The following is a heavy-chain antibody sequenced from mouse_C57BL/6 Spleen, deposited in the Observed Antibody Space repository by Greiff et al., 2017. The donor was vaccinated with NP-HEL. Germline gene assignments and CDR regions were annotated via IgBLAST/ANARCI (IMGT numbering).Heavy chain of an antibody. CDR1: GYSFTGYY. CDR2: INPSTGGT. J-gene: IGHJ3*01. V-gene: IGHV1-42*01. D-gene: IGHD1-1*01. Sequence: EVQLQQSGPELVKPGASVKISCKASGYSFTGYYMNWVKQSPEKSLEWIGEINPSTGGTTYNQKFKAKATLTVDKSSSTAYMQLKSLTSEDSAVYYCARRWIFSDYGSSYGWFAYWGQGTLVTVSA. CDR3: ARRWIFSDYGSSYGWFAY.